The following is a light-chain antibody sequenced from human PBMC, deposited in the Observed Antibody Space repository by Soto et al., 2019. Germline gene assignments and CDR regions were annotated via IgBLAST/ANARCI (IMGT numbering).Light chain of an antibody. CDR3: QSYDSSLSGGL. CDR2: GNT. CDR1: SSNIGAGYD. V-gene: IGLV1-40*01. J-gene: IGLJ2*01. Sequence: QSVLTQPPSVSGAPGQRVTIYCTGSSSNIGAGYDVHWYQQLPGTAPKLLVHGNTDRPSGVPDRFSGSKSGTSASLAITGLQAEDEADYYCQSYDSSLSGGLFGGGTKLTVL.